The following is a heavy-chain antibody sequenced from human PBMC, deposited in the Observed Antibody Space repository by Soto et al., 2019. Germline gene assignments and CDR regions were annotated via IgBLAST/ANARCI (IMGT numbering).Heavy chain of an antibody. CDR3: ARVGGVGAPPGADY. V-gene: IGHV1-69*13. J-gene: IGHJ4*02. Sequence: ASVKVSCKASGGIFSSYAISWLRQAPGQGLEWMGAVIPVLGQAYYAQALQDRVTITADESTRTAYMELSSLTSEDTAVYFCARVGGVGAPPGADYWGQGTLVTVS. D-gene: IGHD1-26*01. CDR2: VIPVLGQA. CDR1: GGIFSSYA.